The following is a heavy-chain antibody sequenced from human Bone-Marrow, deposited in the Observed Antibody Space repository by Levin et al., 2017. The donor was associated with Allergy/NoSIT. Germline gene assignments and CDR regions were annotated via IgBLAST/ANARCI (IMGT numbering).Heavy chain of an antibody. D-gene: IGHD3-22*01. V-gene: IGHV3-30-3*01. J-gene: IGHJ4*02. Sequence: PGGSLRLSCAASGFTFSSYAMHWVRQAPGKGLEWVAVISYDGSNKYYADSVKGRFTISRDNSKNTLYLQMNSLRAEDTAVYYCARDMEYYYDSSGYYPNDYWGQGTLVTVSS. CDR3: ARDMEYYYDSSGYYPNDY. CDR2: ISYDGSNK. CDR1: GFTFSSYA.